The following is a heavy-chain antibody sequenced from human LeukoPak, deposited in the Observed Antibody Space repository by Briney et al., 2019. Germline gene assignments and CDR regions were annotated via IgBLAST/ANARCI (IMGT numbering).Heavy chain of an antibody. CDR3: ARGVCRSITMVLGVKSYAFDI. V-gene: IGHV4-59*01. J-gene: IGHJ3*02. Sequence: SETPSLTCTVSGCSISSYYWSWIRQPPGKGLEWIGYIYYSGSTNYNPSLKSRVTISVDTSKNQFSLKLSSVTAADTAVYYWARGVCRSITMVLGVKSYAFDIWGQGTMVTVSS. D-gene: IGHD3-10*01. CDR2: IYYSGST. CDR1: GCSISSYY.